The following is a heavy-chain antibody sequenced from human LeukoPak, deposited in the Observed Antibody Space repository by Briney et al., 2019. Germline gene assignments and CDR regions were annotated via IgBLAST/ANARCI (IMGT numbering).Heavy chain of an antibody. V-gene: IGHV3-23*01. Sequence: GGSLRLSCAASGFTFTSYAMSWVRQAPGKGLEWLSAISGSGSITYHADSVKGRFTISRDNSKNTLYLQMNSLRAEDTAVYYCAKGRDNWSEGYDYWGQGTLVTVSS. CDR1: GFTFTSYA. CDR3: AKGRDNWSEGYDY. D-gene: IGHD1-1*01. J-gene: IGHJ4*02. CDR2: ISGSGSIT.